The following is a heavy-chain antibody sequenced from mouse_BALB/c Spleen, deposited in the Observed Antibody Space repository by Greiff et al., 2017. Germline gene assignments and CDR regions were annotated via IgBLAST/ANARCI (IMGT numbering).Heavy chain of an antibody. D-gene: IGHD1-1*01. CDR2: ISYDGSN. V-gene: IGHV3-6*02. J-gene: IGHJ4*01. CDR1: GYSITSGYY. CDR3: ARDPLRGDYAMDY. Sequence: EVKVEESGPGLVKPSQSLSLTCSVTGYSITSGYYWNWIRQFPGNTLEWMGYISYDGSNNYNPSLKNRISITRDTSKNQFFLKLNSVTTEDTATYYCARDPLRGDYAMDYWGQGTSVTVSS.